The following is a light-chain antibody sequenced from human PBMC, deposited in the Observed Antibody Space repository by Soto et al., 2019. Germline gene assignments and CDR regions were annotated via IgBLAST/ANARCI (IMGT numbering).Light chain of an antibody. J-gene: IGKJ4*01. CDR1: QSLKTVGQSFTDY. CDR2: GAS. Sequence: EIVMTQSPAPLSVSPGARATLSCRASQSLKTVGQSFTDYLAWYQQKPGQAPRLLIHGASIRATGVPARFSGSGSGTDFTLTISSLQSEDFAVYFCQQYALWPLTFGGGTNVEIK. V-gene: IGKV3-15*01. CDR3: QQYALWPLT.